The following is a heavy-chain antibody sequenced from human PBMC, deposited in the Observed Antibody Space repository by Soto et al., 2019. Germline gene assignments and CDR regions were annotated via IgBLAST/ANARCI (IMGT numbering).Heavy chain of an antibody. D-gene: IGHD1-20*01. CDR1: GYSFTSYW. J-gene: IGHJ6*02. CDR2: IDPSDSYT. Sequence: PGESLKISCKGSGYSFTSYWISWVRQMPGKGLEWMGRIDPSDSYTNYSPSFQGHVTISADKSISTAYLQWSSLKASDTAMYYCASGITGTGYYYYGMDVWGQGTTVTV. CDR3: ASGITGTGYYYYGMDV. V-gene: IGHV5-10-1*01.